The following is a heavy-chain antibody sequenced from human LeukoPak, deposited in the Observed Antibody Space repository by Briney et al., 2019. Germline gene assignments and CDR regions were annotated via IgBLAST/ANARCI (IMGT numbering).Heavy chain of an antibody. V-gene: IGHV1-46*01. CDR3: ARESIITIFGVVIKGMDY. CDR1: GYTFTSYY. Sequence: ASVKVSCKASGYTFTSYYMHWVRQAPGQGLGWMGIINPSGGSTSYAQKFQGRVTMTRDTSTSTVYMELSSLRSEDTAVYYCARESIITIFGVVIKGMDYWGQGTLVTVSS. CDR2: INPSGGST. J-gene: IGHJ4*02. D-gene: IGHD3-3*01.